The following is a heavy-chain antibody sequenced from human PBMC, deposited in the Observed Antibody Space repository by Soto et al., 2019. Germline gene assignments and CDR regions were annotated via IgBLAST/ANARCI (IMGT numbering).Heavy chain of an antibody. Sequence: GESLKISCNGSGYSFTSYWISWVRQMPGKGLEWMGRIDPSDSYTNYSPSFQGHVTISADKSISTAYLQWSSLKASDTAMYYCARETVVVPAAPFGYYYYGMDVWGQGTTVTVSS. V-gene: IGHV5-10-1*01. CDR1: GYSFTSYW. CDR2: IDPSDSYT. CDR3: ARETVVVPAAPFGYYYYGMDV. J-gene: IGHJ6*02. D-gene: IGHD2-2*01.